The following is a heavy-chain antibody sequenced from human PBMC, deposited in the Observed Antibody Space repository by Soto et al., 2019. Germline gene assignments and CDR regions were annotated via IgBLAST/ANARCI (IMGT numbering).Heavy chain of an antibody. J-gene: IGHJ3*01. CDR1: GGSISSGDYF. D-gene: IGHD6-13*01. CDR3: ARASDSAYSSSWYSAFDV. Sequence: QVQLRESGPGLVKPSQTLSLTCTVSGGSISSGDYFWSWIRQPPGKCLEWIANIYHSGSTHYNPSLRNRVFMSVDTSTNRFSLNLTSVTAADTAVYYCARASDSAYSSSWYSAFDVWGQGTMVTVSS. CDR2: IYHSGST. V-gene: IGHV4-30-4*01.